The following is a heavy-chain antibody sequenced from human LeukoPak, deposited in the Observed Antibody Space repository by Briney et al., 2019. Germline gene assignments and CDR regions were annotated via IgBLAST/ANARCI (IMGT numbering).Heavy chain of an antibody. Sequence: SETLSLTCTVSGGSISSYYWSWIRQPPGKGLEWIGYIYYSGSTNYNPSPKSRVTISVDTSKNQFSLKLSSVTAADTAVYYCARSRSSHSNGYSYGLGPLFDYWGQGTLVTVSS. D-gene: IGHD5-18*01. CDR3: ARSRSSHSNGYSYGLGPLFDY. CDR2: IYYSGST. J-gene: IGHJ4*02. CDR1: GGSISSYY. V-gene: IGHV4-59*01.